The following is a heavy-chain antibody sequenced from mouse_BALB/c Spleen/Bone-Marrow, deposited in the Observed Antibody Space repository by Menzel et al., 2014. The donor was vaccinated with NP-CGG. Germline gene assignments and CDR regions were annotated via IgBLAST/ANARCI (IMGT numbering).Heavy chain of an antibody. CDR3: ARERYYAMDY. J-gene: IGHJ4*01. Sequence: VQLKESGGGLVQPGGSLKLSCAASGFTFSSYGMSWVRQTPDKRLELVATINSNGGSTYYPDSVKGRFTISRDNAKKTLYLQMSSLKSEDTAMYYCARERYYAMDYWGQRTSVTVSP. V-gene: IGHV5-6-3*01. CDR1: GFTFSSYG. CDR2: INSNGGST.